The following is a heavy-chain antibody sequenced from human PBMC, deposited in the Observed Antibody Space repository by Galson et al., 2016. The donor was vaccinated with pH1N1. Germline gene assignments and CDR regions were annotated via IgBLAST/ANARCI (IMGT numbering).Heavy chain of an antibody. CDR1: GFTFDTFA. D-gene: IGHD3-16*01. Sequence: SLRLSCAASGFTFDTFAMHWVRQNPGTGLEWVAFISYNGHDQSYANSVKGRFTVSRDNSKNTLYLQMTSLRPEDTALYYCAREDWSYADTYYYGMDVWGQGTTVTVSS. J-gene: IGHJ6*02. CDR3: AREDWSYADTYYYGMDV. V-gene: IGHV3-30-3*01. CDR2: ISYNGHDQ.